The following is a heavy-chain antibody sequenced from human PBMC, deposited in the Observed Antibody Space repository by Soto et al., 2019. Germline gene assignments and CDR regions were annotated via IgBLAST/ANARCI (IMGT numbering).Heavy chain of an antibody. J-gene: IGHJ6*03. D-gene: IGHD4-17*01. CDR1: GFTFSSYS. Sequence: GGSLRLSCAASGFTFSSYSMNWVRQAPGKGLEWVSYISSSSSTIYYADSVKGRFTISRDNAKNSLYLQMNSLRAEDTAVYYCATEVDYGDYSQYYYYYMDVWGKGTTVTVSS. V-gene: IGHV3-48*01. CDR2: ISSSSSTI. CDR3: ATEVDYGDYSQYYYYYMDV.